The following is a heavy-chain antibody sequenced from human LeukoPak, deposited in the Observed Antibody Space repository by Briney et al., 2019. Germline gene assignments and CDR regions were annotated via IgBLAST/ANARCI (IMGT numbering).Heavy chain of an antibody. CDR1: GFTFSSYG. J-gene: IGHJ4*02. CDR2: TSYDGGER. Sequence: GGSLRLSCAASGFTFSSYGMHWVRQAPGKGLGWLAVTSYDGGERHYGDSVEGRFTISRDNSENTLFLQMDSLRLEDTGVYYCARGPYYGSGTFDFWGQGTLVTVSS. D-gene: IGHD3-10*01. CDR3: ARGPYYGSGTFDF. V-gene: IGHV3-30*03.